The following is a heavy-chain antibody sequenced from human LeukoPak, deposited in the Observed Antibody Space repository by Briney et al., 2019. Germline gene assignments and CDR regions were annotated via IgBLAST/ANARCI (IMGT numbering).Heavy chain of an antibody. V-gene: IGHV1-69*05. J-gene: IGHJ6*03. CDR3: ARAGNVQPGLVGSEPSPNYYYYYMDV. D-gene: IGHD6-6*01. CDR2: IIPIFGTA. CDR1: GGTFSSYA. Sequence: SVKVSCKASGGTFSSYAISWVRQAPGQGLEWMGGIIPIFGTANYAQKFQGRVTITTDESTSTAYMELSSLRSEDTAVYYCARAGNVQPGLVGSEPSPNYYYYYMDVWGKGTTVTVSS.